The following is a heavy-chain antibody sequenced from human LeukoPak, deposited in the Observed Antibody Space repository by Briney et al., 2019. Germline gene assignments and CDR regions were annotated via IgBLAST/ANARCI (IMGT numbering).Heavy chain of an antibody. CDR3: ARDPYSGSYGNYYYYFMDV. CDR1: GFTFSSYN. Sequence: PGGSLKLSCAASGFTFSSYNMNWVRQAPGKGLEWVSSITSGSSYIYYADSVKGRFTISRDNAKNSLYLQMNSLRAEDTAVYYCARDPYSGSYGNYYYYFMDVWGKGTTVTISS. D-gene: IGHD1-26*01. CDR2: ITSGSSYI. V-gene: IGHV3-21*01. J-gene: IGHJ6*03.